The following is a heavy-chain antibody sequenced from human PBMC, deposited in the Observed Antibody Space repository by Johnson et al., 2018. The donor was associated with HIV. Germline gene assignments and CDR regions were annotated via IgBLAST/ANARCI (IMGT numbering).Heavy chain of an antibody. CDR2: IYSGGIT. CDR3: ARAPRPDAFDI. Sequence: QVQLVESGGGVVQPGRSLRLSCAASGFTFSSYAMHWVRQAPGKGLEWVAVIYSGGITYYADSVKGRFTISRDNSKNTLYLQMNSLRAEDTAVYYCARAPRPDAFDIWGQGTMVTVSS. V-gene: IGHV3-30*14. J-gene: IGHJ3*02. CDR1: GFTFSSYA.